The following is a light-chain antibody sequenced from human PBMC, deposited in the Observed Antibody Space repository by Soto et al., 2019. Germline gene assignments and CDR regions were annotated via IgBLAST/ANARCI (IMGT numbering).Light chain of an antibody. CDR2: EVS. CDR1: SSDVGGYNY. J-gene: IGLJ2*01. CDR3: SSYARNKNVL. Sequence: QAVVTQPPSASGSPGQSVTISCAGTSSDVGGYNYVSWYQQHPGKVPKLMIYEVSKRPSGVPDRFSGSKSGNTASLTVSGLQAEDEADYYCSSYARNKNVLFGGGTKLTVL. V-gene: IGLV2-8*01.